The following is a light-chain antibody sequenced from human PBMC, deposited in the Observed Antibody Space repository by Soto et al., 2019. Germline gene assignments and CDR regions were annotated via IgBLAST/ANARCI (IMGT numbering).Light chain of an antibody. V-gene: IGLV2-8*01. J-gene: IGLJ1*01. CDR2: EVS. Sequence: LTQPPSASGSPGQSVTISCTGTSSDVGGYNYVSWYQQHPGKAPKVMIYEVSKRPSGVPDRFSGSKSGNTASLTVSGVQAEDEADYYCSSYAGSNNYVFGTGTKVTVL. CDR1: SSDVGGYNY. CDR3: SSYAGSNNYV.